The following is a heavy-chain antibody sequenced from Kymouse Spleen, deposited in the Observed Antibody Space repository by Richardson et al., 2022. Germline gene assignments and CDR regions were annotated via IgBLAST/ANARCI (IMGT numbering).Heavy chain of an antibody. J-gene: IGHJ6*02. V-gene: IGHV3-9*01. CDR3: AKAGDYYYYGMDV. CDR1: GFTFDDYA. Sequence: EVQLVESGGGLVQPGRSLRLSCAASGFTFDDYAMHWVRQAPGKGLEWVSGISWNSGSIGYADSVKGRFTISRDNAKNSLYLQMNSLRAEDTALYYCAKAGDYYYYGMDVWGQGTTVTVSS. CDR2: ISWNSGSI. D-gene: IGHD3-10*01.